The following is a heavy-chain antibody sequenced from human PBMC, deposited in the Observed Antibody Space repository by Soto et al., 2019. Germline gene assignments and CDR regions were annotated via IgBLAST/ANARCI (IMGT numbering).Heavy chain of an antibody. D-gene: IGHD3-10*01. V-gene: IGHV4-30-4*01. J-gene: IGHJ6*02. CDR2: IYYSGST. Sequence: SETLSLTCTVSGGSISSGDYYWSWIRQPPGKGLEWIGYIYYSGSTYYNPSLKSRVTISVDTSKNQFSLKLSSVTAADTAVYYCARSGGFFGELYYGMDVWGQGTTVTVSS. CDR1: GGSISSGDYY. CDR3: ARSGGFFGELYYGMDV.